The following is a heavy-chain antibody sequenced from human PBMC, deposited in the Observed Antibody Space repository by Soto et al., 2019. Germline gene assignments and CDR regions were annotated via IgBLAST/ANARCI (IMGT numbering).Heavy chain of an antibody. CDR3: AKKGYGSRWDNYFYYAMDV. J-gene: IGHJ6*02. D-gene: IGHD6-19*01. CDR1: GFSFSRYA. V-gene: IGHV3-23*01. Sequence: QLLESGGGLVQPGGSVRLSCAASGFSFSRYAMSWVRQAPGQGLEWVSAITGSGDDSNYAASVKGRFAISRDNSNNTLSLEMNSLRVEDTAIYYCAKKGYGSRWDNYFYYAMDVWGQGTTVTVSS. CDR2: ITGSGDDS.